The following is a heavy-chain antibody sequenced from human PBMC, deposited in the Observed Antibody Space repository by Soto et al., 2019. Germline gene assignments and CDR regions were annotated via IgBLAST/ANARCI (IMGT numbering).Heavy chain of an antibody. D-gene: IGHD6-19*01. J-gene: IGHJ4*02. CDR2: INPNSGGT. CDR3: ARDLGGSGWLSDFFDY. V-gene: IGHV1-2*02. CDR1: GFTFTGHY. Sequence: ASVKVSCKASGFTFTGHYIHWVRQAPGQGLEWMGWINPNSGGTSYAQKFQGRVTITADKATNTAYMELTSLTSDDTAVYYCARDLGGSGWLSDFFDYWGQGTLVTVSS.